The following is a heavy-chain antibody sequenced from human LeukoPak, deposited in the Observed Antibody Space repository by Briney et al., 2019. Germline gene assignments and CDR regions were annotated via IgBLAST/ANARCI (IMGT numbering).Heavy chain of an antibody. D-gene: IGHD1-26*01. J-gene: IGHJ4*02. Sequence: GASVKVSCKASGYTFASFGITWVRQAPGQGLEWMGWINTHNGDTNYAQKLQGRVTMTTDTSTSTAYMELRSLRSDDTAVYYCARVGSGSYYVDYFDYWGQGTLVTVSS. CDR3: ARVGSGSYYVDYFDY. CDR1: GYTFASFG. V-gene: IGHV1-18*01. CDR2: INTHNGDT.